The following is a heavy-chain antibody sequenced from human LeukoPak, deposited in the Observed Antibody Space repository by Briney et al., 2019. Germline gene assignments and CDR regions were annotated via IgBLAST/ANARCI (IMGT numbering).Heavy chain of an antibody. D-gene: IGHD4-17*01. CDR1: GGSISSSNW. J-gene: IGHJ6*02. Sequence: PSETLSLTCAVSGGSISSSNWWSWVRQPPGKGLEWIGEIYHSGSTNYNPSLKSRVTISVDKSKNQFSLKLSSVTDADTAVYYCARIYGDYYYGMDVWGQGTTVTVSS. CDR2: IYHSGST. V-gene: IGHV4-4*02. CDR3: ARIYGDYYYGMDV.